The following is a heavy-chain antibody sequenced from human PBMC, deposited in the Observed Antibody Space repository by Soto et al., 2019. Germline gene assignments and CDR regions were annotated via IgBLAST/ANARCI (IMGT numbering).Heavy chain of an antibody. D-gene: IGHD1-20*01. V-gene: IGHV3-13*01. J-gene: IGHJ3*01. Sequence: EVQLVESGGGLVQPGGSLRLSCAASGSTFSSYDMHWVRQVTGKGLEWVSAIGTADDTYYAGSVKGRFTISREDANNCLYLQMNILRAEDTAVYYCAKERITAATWDALDVWGQGTMVTVSS. CDR1: GSTFSSYD. CDR2: IGTADDT. CDR3: AKERITAATWDALDV.